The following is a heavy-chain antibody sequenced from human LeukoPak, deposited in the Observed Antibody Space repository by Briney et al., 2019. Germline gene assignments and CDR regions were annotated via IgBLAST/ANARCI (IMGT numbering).Heavy chain of an antibody. CDR1: GFTFSSYG. CDR3: ARAGVRGVIIKSYYGMDV. J-gene: IGHJ6*02. CDR2: IWYDGSNK. Sequence: QPGRSLRLSCAASGFTFSSYGMHWVRQAPGKGLEWVAVIWYDGSNKYHADSVKGRFTISRDNSKNTLYLQMNSLRAEDTAVYYCARAGVRGVIIKSYYGMDVWGQGTTVTVSS. V-gene: IGHV3-33*01. D-gene: IGHD3-10*01.